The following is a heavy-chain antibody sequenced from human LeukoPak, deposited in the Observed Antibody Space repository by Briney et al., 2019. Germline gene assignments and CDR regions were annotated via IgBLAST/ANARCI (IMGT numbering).Heavy chain of an antibody. D-gene: IGHD3-10*01. CDR1: GGSISSGGYY. CDR2: IYYSRST. J-gene: IGHJ5*02. Sequence: SETLSLTCTVSGGSISSGGYYWSWIRQRQGKGLDWYGYIYYSRSTYYNPSLKRLITISVDTSKNQFSLKLSLVTAADTAVYYCARRAPDYYGSGSYGWFDPWGQGTLVTVFS. CDR3: ARRAPDYYGSGSYGWFDP. V-gene: IGHV4-31*01.